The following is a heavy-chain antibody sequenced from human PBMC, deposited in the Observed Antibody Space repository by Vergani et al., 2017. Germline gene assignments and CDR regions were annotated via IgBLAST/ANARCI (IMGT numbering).Heavy chain of an antibody. J-gene: IGHJ5*01. CDR2: TNYSGGT. CDR3: AGFSSTFPDS. V-gene: IGHV4-34*01. D-gene: IGHD2-21*01. Sequence: QVQLQQWGAGLLKSSETLSLTCVIHDGSFSGYWWSWVRQPPGKGLEWIGETNYSGGTNYNPSLKSRVTISGNISQRQFSRTLSSVSAADTAVYYCAGFSSTFPDSWGQGTLVPVSS. CDR1: DGSFSGYW.